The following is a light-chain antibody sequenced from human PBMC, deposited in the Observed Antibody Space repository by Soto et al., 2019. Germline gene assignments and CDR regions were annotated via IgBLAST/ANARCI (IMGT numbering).Light chain of an antibody. J-gene: IGKJ4*01. V-gene: IGKV3-15*01. CDR1: QTVINN. Sequence: DIVLTQSPGTLSFSPGERATLSCRASQTVINNQLAWYQQTPGQAPRLLIYGASTRATGIPARFSGSGYGTEFTLTISSLQSEDFAVYYCQQYNNWPLTFGGGTKVDIK. CDR3: QQYNNWPLT. CDR2: GAS.